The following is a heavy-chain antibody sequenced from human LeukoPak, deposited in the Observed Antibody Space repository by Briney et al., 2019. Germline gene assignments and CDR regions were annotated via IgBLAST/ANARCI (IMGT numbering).Heavy chain of an antibody. Sequence: SETLSLTCTVSGGSISSGGYYWSWIRQPPGKGLEWIGYIYHSGSTYYNPSLKSRVTISVDRSKNQFSLKLSSVTAADTAVYYCARAGGLRYGSGSYYGSAEYFQHWGQGTLVTVSS. V-gene: IGHV4-30-2*01. CDR1: GGSISSGGYY. J-gene: IGHJ1*01. CDR3: ARAGGLRYGSGSYYGSAEYFQH. D-gene: IGHD3-10*01. CDR2: IYHSGST.